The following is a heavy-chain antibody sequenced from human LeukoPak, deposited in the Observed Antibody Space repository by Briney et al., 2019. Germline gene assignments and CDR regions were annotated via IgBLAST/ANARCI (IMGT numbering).Heavy chain of an antibody. D-gene: IGHD4-23*01. Sequence: GGSLRLSCAVSGFTFSDARMSWVRQAPGEGLEWIGRIKTKTDGGTTVYAAPVKGRFTISRDDSKNTLFLHMNSLKAEDTAVYYCATIFGGNSHRLDYWGQGTLVTVSS. V-gene: IGHV3-15*01. CDR1: GFTFSDAR. CDR2: IKTKTDGGTT. J-gene: IGHJ4*02. CDR3: ATIFGGNSHRLDY.